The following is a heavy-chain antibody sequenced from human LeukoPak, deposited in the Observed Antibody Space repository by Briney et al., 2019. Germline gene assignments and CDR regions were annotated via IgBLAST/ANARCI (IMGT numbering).Heavy chain of an antibody. CDR3: ARGRYSYRAFDI. CDR1: GYTFTGYY. J-gene: IGHJ3*02. V-gene: IGHV1-2*02. D-gene: IGHD5-18*01. Sequence: ASVKVSCKASGYTFTGYYMHWVRRAPGQGLEWMGWINPNSGGTNYAQKFQGRVTMTRDTSISTAYMELSRLRSDDTAVYYCARGRYSYRAFDIWGQGTMVTVSS. CDR2: INPNSGGT.